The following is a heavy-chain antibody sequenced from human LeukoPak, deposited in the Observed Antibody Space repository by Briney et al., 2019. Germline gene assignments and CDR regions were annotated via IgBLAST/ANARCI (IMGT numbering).Heavy chain of an antibody. CDR1: GGSISSYY. V-gene: IGHV4-4*07. Sequence: SETLCLTCTVSGGSISSYYWSWIRQPAGKGLEWIGRIYTSGSTNYNPSLKSRVTISVDKSKNQFSLKLSSVTAADTAVYYCARDGGMGIAATGVDYWGQGTLVTVSS. D-gene: IGHD6-13*01. J-gene: IGHJ4*02. CDR2: IYTSGST. CDR3: ARDGGMGIAATGVDY.